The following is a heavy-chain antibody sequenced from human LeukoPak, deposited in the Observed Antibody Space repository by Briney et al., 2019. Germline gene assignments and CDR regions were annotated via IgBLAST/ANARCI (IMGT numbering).Heavy chain of an antibody. CDR1: GGSFSGYY. V-gene: IGHV4-34*12. D-gene: IGHD3-22*01. CDR3: ARQFYYDSSGHNWFDP. CDR2: IIHSGST. Sequence: SETLSLTCAVYGGSFSGYYWSWIRQPPGKGPEWIGEIIHSGSTNYNPSLKSRVTVSVDTSKNQFSLKLSSVTAADTAVYYCARQFYYDSSGHNWFDPWGQGTLVTVSP. J-gene: IGHJ5*02.